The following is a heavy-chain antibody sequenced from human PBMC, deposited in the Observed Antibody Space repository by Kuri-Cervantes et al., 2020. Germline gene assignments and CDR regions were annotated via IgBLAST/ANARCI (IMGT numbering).Heavy chain of an antibody. V-gene: IGHV1-18*01. J-gene: IGHJ4*02. CDR2: ISAYNGNT. CDR3: ARDFRLRLGELSLFGY. CDR1: GYTSTSYG. D-gene: IGHD3-16*02. Sequence: ASVKVSCKASGYTSTSYGISWVRQAPGQGLEWMGWISAYNGNTNYAQKLQGRVTMTTDTSTSTAYMELSRLRSDDTAVYYCARDFRLRLGELSLFGYWGQGTLVTVSS.